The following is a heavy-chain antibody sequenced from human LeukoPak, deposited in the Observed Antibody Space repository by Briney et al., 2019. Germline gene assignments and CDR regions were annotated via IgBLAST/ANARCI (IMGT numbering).Heavy chain of an antibody. V-gene: IGHV4-30-4*08. CDR2: IYYSGST. CDR1: GGSISSGGYY. CDR3: ARASWNWWFDP. J-gene: IGHJ5*02. D-gene: IGHD1-7*01. Sequence: SQTLSLTCTVSGGSISSGGYYLSWIRHPPGKGLEWIGYIYYSGSTYYNPSLKSRVTISVDTSKNQFSLKLSSVTAADTAVYYCARASWNWWFDPWGQGTLVTVSS.